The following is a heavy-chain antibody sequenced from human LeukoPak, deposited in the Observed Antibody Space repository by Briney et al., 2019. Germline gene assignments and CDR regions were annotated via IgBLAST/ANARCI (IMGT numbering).Heavy chain of an antibody. CDR1: GGSISSSSYY. J-gene: IGHJ6*03. CDR2: IYSSGST. CDR3: ARVFDSGSQAYFYYMDV. Sequence: PSETLSLTCTVSGGSISSSSYYWSWIRQPPEKGLEWLGYIYSSGSTNYNPSLKSRVTMSVDTSKNQFSLKVSSVTAADTAVYYCARVFDSGSQAYFYYMDVWGKGTTVIISS. D-gene: IGHD3-10*01. V-gene: IGHV4-61*01.